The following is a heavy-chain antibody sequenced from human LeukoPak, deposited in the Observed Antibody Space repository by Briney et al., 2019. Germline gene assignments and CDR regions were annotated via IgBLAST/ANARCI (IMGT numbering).Heavy chain of an antibody. D-gene: IGHD6-19*01. CDR2: INSDGINT. CDR3: ARGTAVAGTDY. Sequence: GGPLRLSCAASGFTFSTYWMHWVRQAPGKGLVWVSRINSDGINTSYADSVKGRFTISRDNAKNTLYLQMNSLSAEDTAVYYCARGTAVAGTDYWGQGTLVTVSS. V-gene: IGHV3-74*01. CDR1: GFTFSTYW. J-gene: IGHJ4*02.